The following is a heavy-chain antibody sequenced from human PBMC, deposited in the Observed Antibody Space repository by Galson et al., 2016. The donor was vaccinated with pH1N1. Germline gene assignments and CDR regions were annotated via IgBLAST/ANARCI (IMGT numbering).Heavy chain of an antibody. Sequence: SLRLSCAASGFTSSSYWMHWVRQSPGKGLVWVSRINSDGSSTNYADSVKGRFTISTDNAKNTLYLQMNSLRAEDTAMYYCARFEYGDYVKYSDLWGRGTLVTVSS. CDR2: INSDGSST. J-gene: IGHJ2*01. CDR1: GFTSSSYW. CDR3: ARFEYGDYVKYSDL. D-gene: IGHD4-17*01. V-gene: IGHV3-74*01.